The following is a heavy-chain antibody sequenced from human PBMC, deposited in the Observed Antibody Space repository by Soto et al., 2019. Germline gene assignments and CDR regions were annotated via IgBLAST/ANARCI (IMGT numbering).Heavy chain of an antibody. Sequence: GASVKVSCEASGYTFTGYYMHWVRQAPGQGLEWMGWINPNSGGTNYAQKFQGWVTMTRDTSISTAYMELSSVTAADTAVYYCARGVVPAAMGAQYYDILTGYHFDYWGQGTLVTVSS. CDR2: INPNSGGT. CDR3: ARGVVPAAMGAQYYDILTGYHFDY. J-gene: IGHJ4*02. V-gene: IGHV1-2*04. D-gene: IGHD3-9*01. CDR1: GYTFTGYY.